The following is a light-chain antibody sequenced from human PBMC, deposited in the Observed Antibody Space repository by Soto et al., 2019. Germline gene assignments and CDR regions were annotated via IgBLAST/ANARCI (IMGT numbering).Light chain of an antibody. CDR3: QQRSNWPPIT. CDR1: QSVSSY. V-gene: IGKV3-11*01. CDR2: DAS. J-gene: IGKJ5*01. Sequence: EIVLTQSPATLSLSPGERATLSCRASQSVSSYLAWYQKKPVQAPRLIXYDASNRATGIPARFSGSGSGTEFTLTISSLQSEDFATYYCQQRSNWPPITFGQGTRLEIK.